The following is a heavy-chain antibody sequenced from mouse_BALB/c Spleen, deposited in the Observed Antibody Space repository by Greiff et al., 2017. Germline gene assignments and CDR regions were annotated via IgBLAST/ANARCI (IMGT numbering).Heavy chain of an antibody. CDR2: IDPSDSYT. Sequence: QVQLQQPGAELVKPGASVKLSCKASGYTFTSYWMNWGKQRPGQGLEWIGEIDPSDSYTNYNQKFKGKATLTVDKSSSTAYMQLSSLTSEDSAVYYCAREDYRYGGFAYWGQGTLVTVSA. CDR1: GYTFTSYW. CDR3: AREDYRYGGFAY. J-gene: IGHJ3*01. D-gene: IGHD2-14*01. V-gene: IGHV1-69*02.